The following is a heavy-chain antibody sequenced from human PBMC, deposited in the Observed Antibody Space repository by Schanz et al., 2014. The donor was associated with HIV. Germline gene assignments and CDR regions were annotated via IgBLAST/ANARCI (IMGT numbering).Heavy chain of an antibody. J-gene: IGHJ4*02. V-gene: IGHV3-33*06. D-gene: IGHD3-22*01. CDR1: GFSFDNYG. CDR3: AKPEYDSSGNSQSHFDY. Sequence: QMQLVESGGGVVQPGRSLRLSCAASGFSFDNYGIHWVRQAPGKGLEWVAVIWNDGSNTFYADSVKGRFTISRDNSKNTLYLQMTTLRTEDTAVYYCAKPEYDSSGNSQSHFDYWGQGTLVTVSS. CDR2: IWNDGSNT.